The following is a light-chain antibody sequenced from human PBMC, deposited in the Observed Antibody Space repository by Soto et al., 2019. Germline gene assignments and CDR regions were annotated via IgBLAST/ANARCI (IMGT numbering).Light chain of an antibody. CDR3: QQRSNWPPLT. CDR1: QSVSSY. Sequence: EFVLTQSPATLSLSPGERVTLSCRASQSVSSYLAWYQQKPGQAPRLLIYDASNRATGIPARFSGSGSGTDFTLTISSLEPEDFAVYYCQQRSNWPPLTFGGGTKVDIK. CDR2: DAS. V-gene: IGKV3-11*01. J-gene: IGKJ4*01.